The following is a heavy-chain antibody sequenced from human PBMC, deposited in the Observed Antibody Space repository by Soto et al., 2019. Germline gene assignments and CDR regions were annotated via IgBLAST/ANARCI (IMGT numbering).Heavy chain of an antibody. CDR2: INHSGST. V-gene: IGHV4-34*01. D-gene: IGHD2-2*01. Sequence: SETLSLTCAVYGGSFSGYYWSWIRQPPGKGLEWIGEINHSGSTNYNPSLKSRVTISVDTSKNQFSLKLSSVTAADTAVYYCARGRGVPAAMYLNWFDPWGQGTLVTVSS. CDR1: GGSFSGYY. CDR3: ARGRGVPAAMYLNWFDP. J-gene: IGHJ5*02.